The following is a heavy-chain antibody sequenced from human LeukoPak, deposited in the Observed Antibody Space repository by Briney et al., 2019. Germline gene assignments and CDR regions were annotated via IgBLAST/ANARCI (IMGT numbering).Heavy chain of an antibody. CDR1: GFIFSDYW. CDR3: ARGSRPVYDFWAGWTVDY. J-gene: IGHJ4*02. CDR2: INQFGSEK. Sequence: GGSLRLSCIGSGFIFSDYWMTWVRQAPGKGLEWVANINQFGSEKYHVDSVKGRFTISRDNAKNSLYLQMNTLRVEDTAVYYCARGSRPVYDFWAGWTVDYRGQGTLLTVSS. D-gene: IGHD3-3*01. V-gene: IGHV3-7*04.